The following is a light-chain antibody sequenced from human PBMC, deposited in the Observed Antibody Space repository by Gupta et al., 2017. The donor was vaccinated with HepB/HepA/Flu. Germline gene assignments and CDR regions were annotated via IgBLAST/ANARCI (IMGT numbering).Light chain of an antibody. CDR1: SSNIGSNT. J-gene: IGLJ2*01. CDR2: DDD. CDR3: STWDDSLDGSVT. V-gene: IGLV1-44*01. Sequence: QSVLTQPPSASGTSGQRVTMSCSASSSNIGSNTVNWYQPLPGTAPKLLIYDDDRRPSGVPDRFSGSKSGTSASLAISGLQSDDEAHYYCSTWDDSLDGSVTFGGGTKLTVL.